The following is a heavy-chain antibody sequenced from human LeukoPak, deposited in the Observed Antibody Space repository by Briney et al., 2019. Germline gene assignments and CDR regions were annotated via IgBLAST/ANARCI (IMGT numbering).Heavy chain of an antibody. CDR1: GGSISSGSYY. CDR2: IYTSGST. CDR3: ARGPYYYYMDV. J-gene: IGHJ6*03. Sequence: SETLSLTCTVSGGSISSGSYYWSWIRQPAGKGLEWIGRIYTSGSTNYNPSLESRVTISVDTSNNQFSLKLSSVTAADTAVYYCARGPYYYYMDVWGKGTTVTVSS. V-gene: IGHV4-61*02.